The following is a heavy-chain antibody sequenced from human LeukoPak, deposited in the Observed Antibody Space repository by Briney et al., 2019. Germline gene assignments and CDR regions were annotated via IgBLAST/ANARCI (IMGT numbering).Heavy chain of an antibody. CDR2: IYISGST. Sequence: PSETLSLTCTVSGGSISNYYWSWIRQPAGKGLEWIGRIYISGSTNYNPSLKSRVTMSVDTSKNQFSLKLSSVTAADTAVYYCARDRGTWNDDGFDYWGQGTLVTVSS. J-gene: IGHJ4*02. D-gene: IGHD1-1*01. CDR3: ARDRGTWNDDGFDY. CDR1: GGSISNYY. V-gene: IGHV4-4*07.